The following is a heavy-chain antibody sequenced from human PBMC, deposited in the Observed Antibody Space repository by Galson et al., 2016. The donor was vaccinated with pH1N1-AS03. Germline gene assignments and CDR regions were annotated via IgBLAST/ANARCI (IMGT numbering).Heavy chain of an antibody. CDR2: ISGSSSAI. Sequence: SLRLSCAASGFSFSNYAMIWVRQAPGKGLEWVSYISGSSSAIYYADSVKGRFTTSRDNARRSLYLQMNSLRAEDTAVYYCATNIEQRYTSKWYKFDHWGPGTLVTVSS. V-gene: IGHV3-48*04. CDR3: ATNIEQRYTSKWYKFDH. J-gene: IGHJ4*02. CDR1: GFSFSNYA. D-gene: IGHD6-13*01.